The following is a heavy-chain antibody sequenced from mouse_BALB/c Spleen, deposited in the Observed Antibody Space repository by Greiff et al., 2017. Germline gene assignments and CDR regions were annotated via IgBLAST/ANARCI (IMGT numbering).Heavy chain of an antibody. CDR1: GYTFTSYW. CDR3: ARDDDYGYAMDY. V-gene: IGHV1-7*01. Sequence: LVESGAELAKPGASVKMSCKASGYTFTSYWMHWVKQRPGQGLEWIGYINPSTGYTEYNQKFKDKATLTADKSSSTAYMQLSSLTSEDSAVYYCARDDDYGYAMDYWGQGTSVTVSS. J-gene: IGHJ4*01. D-gene: IGHD2-4*01. CDR2: INPSTGYT.